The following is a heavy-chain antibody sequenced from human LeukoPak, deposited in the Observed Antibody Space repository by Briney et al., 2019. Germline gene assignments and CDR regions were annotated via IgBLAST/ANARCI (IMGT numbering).Heavy chain of an antibody. D-gene: IGHD6-13*01. V-gene: IGHV1-18*01. CDR1: GYTFTSYG. Sequence: ASVKVSCKASGYTFTSYGISWVRQAPGQGLEWMGWISAYNGNTNYAQKFQGRVTITTDESTSTAYMELSSLRSEVTAVYYCASGIKYSSSWYYFDYWGQGTLVTVSS. J-gene: IGHJ4*02. CDR2: ISAYNGNT. CDR3: ASGIKYSSSWYYFDY.